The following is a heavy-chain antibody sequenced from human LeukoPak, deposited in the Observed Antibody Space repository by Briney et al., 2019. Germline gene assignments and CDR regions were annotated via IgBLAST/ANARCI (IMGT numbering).Heavy chain of an antibody. CDR1: GFTFSSYW. D-gene: IGHD1-26*01. V-gene: IGHV3-23*01. Sequence: PGGSLRLSCAASGFTFSSYWMTWVRQAPGKGLEWVSEISGTGGSTYYADSVKGRFTISRDNSRSTLYLQMHSLRVEDTAIYYCARYYSGSYSFDYWGQGTLVTVSS. J-gene: IGHJ4*02. CDR3: ARYYSGSYSFDY. CDR2: ISGTGGST.